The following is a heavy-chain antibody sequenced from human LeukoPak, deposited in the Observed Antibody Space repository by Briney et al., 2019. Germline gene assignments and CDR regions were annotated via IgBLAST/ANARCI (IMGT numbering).Heavy chain of an antibody. Sequence: GGSLRLSCAASGFTVSSNYMSWVRQAPGKGLEWVSVIYSGGSTYYADSVKGRFTISRDNSKNTLYLQMNSLRAEDTAVYYCARVPTYYYGSGSYYFDYWGQGTLVTVSS. CDR2: IYSGGST. V-gene: IGHV3-53*01. CDR3: ARVPTYYYGSGSYYFDY. CDR1: GFTVSSNY. J-gene: IGHJ4*02. D-gene: IGHD3-10*01.